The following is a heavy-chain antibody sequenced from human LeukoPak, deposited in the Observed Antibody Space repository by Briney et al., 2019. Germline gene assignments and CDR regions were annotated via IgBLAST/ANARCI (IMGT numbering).Heavy chain of an antibody. CDR2: VSDIGNST. J-gene: IGHJ5*02. D-gene: IGHD3-3*01. CDR3: AKGDRSGNWFDA. CDR1: GFTFNDYA. V-gene: IGHV3-23*01. Sequence: GGSLRLSCAASGFTFNDYAMSWVRQSPAKGLEWVSAVSDIGNSTFYADALRGRFTISRGNSKNTLFLQMNDLRIEDTAVYYCAKGDRSGNWFDAWGQGTLVSVSS.